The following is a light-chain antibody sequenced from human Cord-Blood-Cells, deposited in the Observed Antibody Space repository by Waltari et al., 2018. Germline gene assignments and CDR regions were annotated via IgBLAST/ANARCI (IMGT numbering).Light chain of an antibody. V-gene: IGKV1-39*01. CDR2: AAS. Sequence: DIQMTQSPSSLSASVGHRVTITCRASQSISSYLNWYQQKPGKAPKLLIYAASSLQSGVPSRFSGSGSGTDFTLTISSLQPEDFATYDCQQSYSTPPYTFGQGTKLEIK. J-gene: IGKJ2*01. CDR1: QSISSY. CDR3: QQSYSTPPYT.